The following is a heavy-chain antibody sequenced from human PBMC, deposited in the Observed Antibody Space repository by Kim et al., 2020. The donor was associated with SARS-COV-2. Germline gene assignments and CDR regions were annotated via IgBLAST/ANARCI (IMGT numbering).Heavy chain of an antibody. Sequence: QGRVTITRDTSASTAYMELSSLRSEDTAVYYCARDKKIVGFAVVTYYFDYWGQGTLVTVSS. V-gene: IGHV1-3*01. D-gene: IGHD2-21*02. J-gene: IGHJ4*02. CDR3: ARDKKIVGFAVVTYYFDY.